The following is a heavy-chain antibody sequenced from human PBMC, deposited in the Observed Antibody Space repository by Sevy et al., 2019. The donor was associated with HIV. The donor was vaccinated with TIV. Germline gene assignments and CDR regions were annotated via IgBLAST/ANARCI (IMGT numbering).Heavy chain of an antibody. J-gene: IGHJ4*02. CDR2: ISSRNIYI. D-gene: IGHD3-10*01. Sequence: GGSLRLSCAASGFTFSSYSMNWVRQAPGKGLEWVSSISSRNIYIYYVDSVKGRFTISRDNAKNSLNLQMNGLRAEDTAVYYCARGVGVVGGVIDSWGQGTLVTVSS. CDR3: ARGVGVVGGVIDS. V-gene: IGHV3-21*01. CDR1: GFTFSSYS.